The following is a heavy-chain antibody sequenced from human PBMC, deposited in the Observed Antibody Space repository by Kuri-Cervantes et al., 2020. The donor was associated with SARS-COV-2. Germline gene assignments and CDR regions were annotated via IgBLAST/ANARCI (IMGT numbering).Heavy chain of an antibody. J-gene: IGHJ4*02. D-gene: IGHD3-22*01. Sequence: GGSLRLSCAASGFTVSSNYMSWVRQAPGNGLEWVSVIYSGGSTYYADSVKGRFTISRDNSKNTLYLQMNSLRADDTAVYYCAKNRRGSGSSVDYWGEGTLVTVSS. CDR2: IYSGGST. CDR1: GFTVSSNY. V-gene: IGHV3-53*01. CDR3: AKNRRGSGSSVDY.